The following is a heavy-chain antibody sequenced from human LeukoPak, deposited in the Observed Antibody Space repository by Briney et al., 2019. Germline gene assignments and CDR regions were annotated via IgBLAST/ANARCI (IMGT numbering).Heavy chain of an antibody. CDR3: ARDYYDSSGLGGY. J-gene: IGHJ4*02. CDR2: ISYDGSNK. CDR1: GFTFSSYA. V-gene: IGHV3-30-3*01. D-gene: IGHD3-22*01. Sequence: GGSLRLSCAASGFTFSSYAMHWVGQAPGMGLEWVAVISYDGSNKYYADSVKGRFTTSRDNSKNTRYLQINSLTAEDTAVYYCARDYYDSSGLGGYWGQGTLVTVSP.